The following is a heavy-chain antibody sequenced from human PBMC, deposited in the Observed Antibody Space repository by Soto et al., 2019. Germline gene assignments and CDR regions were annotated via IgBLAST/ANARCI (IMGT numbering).Heavy chain of an antibody. J-gene: IGHJ6*02. CDR1: GFTFSSYS. CDR2: ISSSSSYI. V-gene: IGHV3-21*01. CDR3: ARAPDYYYYYGMDV. Sequence: GGSLRLSCAASGFTFSSYSMNWVRQAPGKGLEWVSSISSSSSYIYYADSVKGRFTISRDNAKNSLYLQMNSLRAEDTAVYYCARAPDYYYYYGMDVRGQGTTVTVSS.